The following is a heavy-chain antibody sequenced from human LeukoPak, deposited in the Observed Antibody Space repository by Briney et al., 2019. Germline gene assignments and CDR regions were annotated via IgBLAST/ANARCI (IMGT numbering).Heavy chain of an antibody. D-gene: IGHD1-14*01. V-gene: IGHV1-2*02. Sequence: ASVKVSCKASGYTFTSYDINWVRQATGQGLEWTGWINPDSGGTKYAQKFQDRVTMTSDTSISTAYMELSRLRSDDTAVYYCARDHLLFRQPPNWFDPWGQGTLVTVSS. CDR3: ARDHLLFRQPPNWFDP. J-gene: IGHJ5*02. CDR1: GYTFTSYD. CDR2: INPDSGGT.